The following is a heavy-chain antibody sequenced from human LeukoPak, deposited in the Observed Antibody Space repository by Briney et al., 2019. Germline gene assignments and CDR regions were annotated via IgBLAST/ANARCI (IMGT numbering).Heavy chain of an antibody. V-gene: IGHV4-34*01. J-gene: IGHJ4*02. D-gene: IGHD1-7*01. CDR3: ASSNWDSTFFDC. CDR2: INHSGST. CDR1: GGSFSGYY. Sequence: SETLSLTCAVYGGSFSGYYWSWIRQPPGKGLEWIGEINHSGSTNYNPSLKSRVTISVDTSKNQFSLELTSVTAADTAVYYCASSNWDSTFFDCWGQGAMVTVSS.